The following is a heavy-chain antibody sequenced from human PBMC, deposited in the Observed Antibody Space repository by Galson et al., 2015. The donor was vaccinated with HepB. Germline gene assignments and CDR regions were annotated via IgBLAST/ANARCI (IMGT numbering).Heavy chain of an antibody. V-gene: IGHV3-48*01. CDR2: ISSSSSTI. CDR1: GFTFSSYS. J-gene: IGHJ6*02. CDR3: ARTLRTTQYYYYYYGMDV. Sequence: SLRLSCAASGFTFSSYSMNWVRQAPGKGLEWVSYISSSSSTIYYAHSVKGRFTIARDKAKNSLYLQMNSLRAEDTAVYYCARTLRTTQYYYYYYGMDVWGQGTTVTVSS. D-gene: IGHD4-17*01.